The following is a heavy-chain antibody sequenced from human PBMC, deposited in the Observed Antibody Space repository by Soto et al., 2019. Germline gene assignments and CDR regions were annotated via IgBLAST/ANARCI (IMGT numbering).Heavy chain of an antibody. J-gene: IGHJ4*02. D-gene: IGHD5-18*01. V-gene: IGHV3-23*01. CDR1: GFTFSDYA. CDR3: AKDRGYNYGPFDY. CDR2: IIGSGITT. Sequence: EVQVLESGGGLIQPGESLRVSCAASGFTFSDYAMPWVRQAPGKGLEWVSTIIGSGITTYYADSVKGRFTISRDNSKNTVYLQMNSLRAEATAVYYCAKDRGYNYGPFDYWGQGTLVTVSS.